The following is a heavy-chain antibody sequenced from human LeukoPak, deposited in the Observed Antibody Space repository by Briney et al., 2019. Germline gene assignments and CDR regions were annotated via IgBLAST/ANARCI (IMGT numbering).Heavy chain of an antibody. J-gene: IGHJ4*02. D-gene: IGHD3-3*01. CDR2: IWNDGSRQ. CDR3: AREASGYYRDF. CDR1: GFSFSSYG. Sequence: GGSLRLSCAASGFSFSSYGMHWVRQAPGKGLDWVAVIWNDGSRQEYADSVKGRFTISRDDSENTLYLQMNSLRVEDTAVYYCAREASGYYRDFWGQGTLVTVSS. V-gene: IGHV3-33*01.